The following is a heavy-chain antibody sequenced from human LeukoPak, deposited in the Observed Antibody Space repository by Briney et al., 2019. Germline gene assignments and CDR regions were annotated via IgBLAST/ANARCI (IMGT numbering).Heavy chain of an antibody. CDR3: ARDYVGPHYYYYGMDV. CDR1: GFTFSSYA. Sequence: GGSLRLSCAASGFTFSSYAMSWVRQAPGKGLEWVSAISGSGSSTYYADSVKGRFTISRDNSKNTLYLQMNSLRAEDTAVYYCARDYVGPHYYYYGMDVWGQGTTVTVSS. D-gene: IGHD2-15*01. CDR2: ISGSGSST. J-gene: IGHJ6*02. V-gene: IGHV3-23*01.